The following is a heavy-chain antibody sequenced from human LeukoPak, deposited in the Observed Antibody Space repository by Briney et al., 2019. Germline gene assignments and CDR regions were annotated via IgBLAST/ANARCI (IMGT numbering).Heavy chain of an antibody. V-gene: IGHV1-2*02. CDR3: ARGRRAYSSSSPFDY. D-gene: IGHD6-6*01. CDR2: INPNSGGT. CDR1: GYTFTGYY. Sequence: ASVKVSCKASGYTFTGYYMHWVRQAPGQGLEWMGWINPNSGGTNYAQKFQGRVTMTRDTSISTAYMELSGLGSDDTAMYFCARGRRAYSSSSPFDYWGQETLVTVSS. J-gene: IGHJ4*02.